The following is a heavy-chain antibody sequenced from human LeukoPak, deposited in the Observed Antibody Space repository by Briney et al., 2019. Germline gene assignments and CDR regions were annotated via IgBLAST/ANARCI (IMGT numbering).Heavy chain of an antibody. CDR3: ARGKRRFDS. J-gene: IGHJ4*02. CDR1: GFNFSDYY. V-gene: IGHV3-11*01. Sequence: GGSLRLSCAASGFNFSDYYMSWIRQAPGKGLEWVSYISSSGFSTYYAGSVKGRFTISRDNARNSLYLQMNSLAPEDTALYYCARGKRRFDSWGQGTLVSVSS. CDR2: ISSSGFST.